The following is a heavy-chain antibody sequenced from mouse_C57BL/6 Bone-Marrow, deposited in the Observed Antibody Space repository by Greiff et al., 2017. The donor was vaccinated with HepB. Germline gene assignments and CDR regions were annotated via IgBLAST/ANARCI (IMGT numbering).Heavy chain of an antibody. CDR3: ARWGTTVVDWYFDV. CDR1: GYTFTSYW. CDR2: IDPSDSYT. Sequence: QVQLQQPGAELVKPGASVKLSCKASGYTFTSYWMQWVKQRPGQGLEWIGEIDPSDSYTNYNQKFKGKATLTVDTSSSTAYMQLSSLTSEDSAVYYCARWGTTVVDWYFDVWGTGTTVTVSS. V-gene: IGHV1-50*01. D-gene: IGHD1-1*01. J-gene: IGHJ1*03.